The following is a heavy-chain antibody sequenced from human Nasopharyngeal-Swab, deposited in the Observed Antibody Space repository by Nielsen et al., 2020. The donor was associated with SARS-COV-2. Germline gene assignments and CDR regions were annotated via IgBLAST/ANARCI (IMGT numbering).Heavy chain of an antibody. CDR1: GFTFSNYE. CDR3: ARCHITIFGVPYGMDV. V-gene: IGHV3-48*03. D-gene: IGHD3-3*01. Sequence: GESLKISCAASGFTFSNYEMNWVRQAPGKGLEWVSYISSSGSTIYYADSVKGRFTISRDNAKNSLYLQMNSLRAEDTAVYYCARCHITIFGVPYGMDVWGQGTTVTVSS. J-gene: IGHJ6*02. CDR2: ISSSGSTI.